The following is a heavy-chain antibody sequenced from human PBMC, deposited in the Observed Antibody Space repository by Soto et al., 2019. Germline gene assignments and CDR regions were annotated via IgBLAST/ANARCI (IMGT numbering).Heavy chain of an antibody. V-gene: IGHV3-74*01. CDR1: GLIFSNYK. J-gene: IGHJ4*02. Sequence: PGGSLRLSCAASGLIFSNYKMHWVRQAPGKGLVWVSRINTDGSIIDYADSVKGRFTVSRDNAKNTLYLQMNSLRADDKAVYYCARDTDGLHYWGQGTLVTVSS. CDR2: INTDGSII. CDR3: ARDTDGLHY.